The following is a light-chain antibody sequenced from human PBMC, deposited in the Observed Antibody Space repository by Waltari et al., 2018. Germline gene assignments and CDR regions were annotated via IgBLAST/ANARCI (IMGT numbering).Light chain of an antibody. CDR3: MQGTHWPFT. CDR1: QGLVYSDGNTH. V-gene: IGKV2-30*01. Sequence: DVVMTQSPLSLPVTLGQPASISCRSSQGLVYSDGNTHLNWFQQRTGQAPRPLIYRVSNRYSGVPDRFTGSGSGTDFTLKINRVEAEDVGVYYCMQGTHWPFTFGQGTKLEIK. J-gene: IGKJ2*01. CDR2: RVS.